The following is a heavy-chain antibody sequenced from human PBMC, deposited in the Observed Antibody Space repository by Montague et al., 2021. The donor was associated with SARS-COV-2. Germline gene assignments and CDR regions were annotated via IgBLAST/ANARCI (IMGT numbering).Heavy chain of an antibody. CDR2: IYYSGST. CDR3: ASGSGWMGYAFDI. V-gene: IGHV4-59*01. CDR1: GGSISSYY. Sequence: SETLSLTCTVSGGSISSYYWSWIRQPPGKGLGWIGYIYYSGSTNYNPSLKSRVTILVDTSKNQFSLKLSSVTAADTAVYYCASGSGWMGYAFDIWGQGTMVTVSS. J-gene: IGHJ3*02. D-gene: IGHD6-19*01.